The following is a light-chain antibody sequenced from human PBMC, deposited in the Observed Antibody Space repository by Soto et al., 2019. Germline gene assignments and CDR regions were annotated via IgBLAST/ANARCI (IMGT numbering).Light chain of an antibody. Sequence: DIVVTQSPDSLAVSLGERATISCKTSQTVLYSFTNNNFLAWYQHKAGQPPKLLIYWASTRASGVPDRFIGSGAGTDFTLAISRLQAEDVAVYYCQQHYTPPLIVGAGTKVEIK. V-gene: IGKV4-1*01. CDR3: QQHYTPPLI. CDR1: QTVLYSFTNNNF. J-gene: IGKJ4*01. CDR2: WAS.